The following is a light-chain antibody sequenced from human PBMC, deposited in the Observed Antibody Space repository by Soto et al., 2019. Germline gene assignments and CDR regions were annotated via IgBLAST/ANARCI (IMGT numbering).Light chain of an antibody. CDR2: EVS. CDR1: SSDVGAYNY. Sequence: QSVLTQPASVSGSPGQSSTISCTGTSSDVGAYNYVSWYQQHPGKAPKLMIYEVSNRPSGVSNRFSGSKSGNTASLTISGLQAEDEADYYCSSYTTSSTLVFGGGTKLTVL. J-gene: IGLJ3*02. CDR3: SSYTTSSTLV. V-gene: IGLV2-14*01.